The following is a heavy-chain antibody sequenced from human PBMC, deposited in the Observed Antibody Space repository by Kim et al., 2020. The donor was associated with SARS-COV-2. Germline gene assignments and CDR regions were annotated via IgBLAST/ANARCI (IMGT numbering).Heavy chain of an antibody. Sequence: SETLSLTCTVSGGSVSSGSYYWSWIRQPPGKGLEWIGYIYYSGSTNYNPSLKSRVTISVDTSKNQFSLKLSSVTAADTAVYYCARFGFGELLSAFDIWGQGTMVTVSS. CDR2: IYYSGST. CDR3: ARFGFGELLSAFDI. CDR1: GGSVSSGSYY. D-gene: IGHD3-10*01. J-gene: IGHJ3*02. V-gene: IGHV4-61*01.